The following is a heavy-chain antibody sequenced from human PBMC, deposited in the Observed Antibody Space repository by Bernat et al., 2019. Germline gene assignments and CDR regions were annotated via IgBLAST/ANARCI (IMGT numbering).Heavy chain of an antibody. V-gene: IGHV3-30*18. D-gene: IGHD1-1*01. CDR3: AKDLGVLTTGTTTDP. Sequence: QVQLVESGGGVVQPGRSLRLSCAASGFTFSSYGMHWVRQAPGKGLEWVAVISYDGSNKYYADSVKGRFTISRDNSKNTLYLQMNSLRAEDTAVYYCAKDLGVLTTGTTTDPWGQGTLVTVSS. J-gene: IGHJ5*02. CDR1: GFTFSSYG. CDR2: ISYDGSNK.